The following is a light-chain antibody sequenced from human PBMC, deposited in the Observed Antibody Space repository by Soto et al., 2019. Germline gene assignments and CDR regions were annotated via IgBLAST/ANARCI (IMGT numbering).Light chain of an antibody. CDR3: QXXXNWPWT. V-gene: IGKV3-11*01. J-gene: IGKJ1*01. CDR2: DAS. Sequence: EIVLTQSPATLSLSPGEKXTLSXXASPSVSSYLAWYQQKPGQAPRLLMFDASIRATGIPARFSGTGSETDFTLTITSLEPXXFAXXXXQXXXNWPWTFGQGTKVEIK. CDR1: PSVSSY.